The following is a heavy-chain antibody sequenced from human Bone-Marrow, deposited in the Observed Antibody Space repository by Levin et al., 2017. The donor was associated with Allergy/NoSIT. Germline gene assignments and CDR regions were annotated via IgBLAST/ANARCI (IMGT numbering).Heavy chain of an antibody. CDR2: INHSGST. D-gene: IGHD3-10*01. Sequence: SETLSLTCAVYGGSFSGYYWSWIRQPPGKGLEWIGEINHSGSTNYNPSLKSRVTISVDTSKNQFSLKLSSVTAADTAVYYCARTRPSGYYYGSGSYYNGYYYYYMDVWGKGTTVTVSS. V-gene: IGHV4-34*01. CDR3: ARTRPSGYYYGSGSYYNGYYYYYMDV. J-gene: IGHJ6*03. CDR1: GGSFSGYY.